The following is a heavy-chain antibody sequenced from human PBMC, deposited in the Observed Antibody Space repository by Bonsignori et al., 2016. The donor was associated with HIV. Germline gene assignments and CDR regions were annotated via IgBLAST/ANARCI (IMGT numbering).Heavy chain of an antibody. CDR2: AYHGGTT. V-gene: IGHV4-38-2*01. J-gene: IGHJ4*02. Sequence: SETLSLTCAVSGYSISSGHYWGWIRQPPGKGLEWIGSAYHGGTTYYNPSLNSRVSISIDTSKNQFSLKLNSVTAADTAVYYCARQTPYDFRSGYYWKPIVKKYSFDYWGQGALVTVSS. CDR1: GYSISSGHY. CDR3: ARQTPYDFRSGYYWKPIVKKYSFDY. D-gene: IGHD3-3*01.